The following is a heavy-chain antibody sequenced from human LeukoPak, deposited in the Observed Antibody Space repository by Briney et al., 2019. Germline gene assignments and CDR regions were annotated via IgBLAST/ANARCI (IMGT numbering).Heavy chain of an antibody. V-gene: IGHV4-38-2*02. Sequence: PSETLSLTCTVSGYSINNGFYWGWIRQPPGQGLEWIGTIHYSGNTDYNPSLKSRVTISGDTSKNQFSLKLSSVTAADTAVYYCARGFRGPNFDYWGQGTLVTVSS. D-gene: IGHD3-10*01. J-gene: IGHJ4*02. CDR2: IHYSGNT. CDR1: GYSINNGFY. CDR3: ARGFRGPNFDY.